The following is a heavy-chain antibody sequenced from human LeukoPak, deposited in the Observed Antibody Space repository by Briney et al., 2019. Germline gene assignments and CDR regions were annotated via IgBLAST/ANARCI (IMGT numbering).Heavy chain of an antibody. CDR2: IIPILGIA. Sequence: SVKVSCKASGGTFSSYTISWVRQAPGQGLEWMGRIIPILGIANYAQKFQSRVTITADKSTSTAYMELSSLRSEDTAVYYCARAPYYYGSGSYLGSPGAFDIWGQGTMVTVSS. CDR1: GGTFSSYT. CDR3: ARAPYYYGSGSYLGSPGAFDI. J-gene: IGHJ3*02. V-gene: IGHV1-69*02. D-gene: IGHD3-10*01.